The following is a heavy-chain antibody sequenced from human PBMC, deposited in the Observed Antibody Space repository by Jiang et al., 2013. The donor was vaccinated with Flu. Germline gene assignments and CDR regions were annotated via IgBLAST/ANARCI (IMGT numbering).Heavy chain of an antibody. D-gene: IGHD3-10*01. CDR2: IYSGGST. Sequence: AASGFTVSSNYMSWVRQAPGKGLEWVSVIYSGGSTYYADSVKGRFTISRDNSKNTLYLQMNSLRAEDTAVYYCARELEGYYGSGREEYYGMDVWGQGTTVTVSS. J-gene: IGHJ6*02. V-gene: IGHV3-66*02. CDR1: GFTVSSNY. CDR3: ARELEGYYGSGREEYYGMDV.